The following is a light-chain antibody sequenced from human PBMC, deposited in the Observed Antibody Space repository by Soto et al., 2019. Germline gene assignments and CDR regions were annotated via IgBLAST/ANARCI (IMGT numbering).Light chain of an antibody. J-gene: IGLJ2*01. CDR2: EVS. V-gene: IGLV2-14*01. CDR3: SSYTSSYTQA. CDR1: SRDVGGYKY. Sequence: QSALTQPASVSGSPGQSITISCTGTSRDVGGYKYVSWYQQHPGKAPKLMIYEVSNRPSGVSNRFSGSKSGNTASLTISGVQAEDEANYYCSSYTSSYTQAFGGGTKLTVL.